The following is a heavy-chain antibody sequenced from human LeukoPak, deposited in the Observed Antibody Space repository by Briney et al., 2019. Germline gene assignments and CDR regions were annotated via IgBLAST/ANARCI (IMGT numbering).Heavy chain of an antibody. CDR2: ISYSGST. J-gene: IGHJ2*01. CDR1: GGSISSYY. D-gene: IGHD3-10*01. V-gene: IGHV4-59*01. Sequence: SETLSLTCTVSGGSISSYYWSWIRQPPGKGLEWIGYISYSGSTNYNPSLKSRVTMSIDTSKKQFSLNLNSVAAADTAVYYCAKDPPRGSCFELWGRGTLVTVSS. CDR3: AKDPPRGSCFEL.